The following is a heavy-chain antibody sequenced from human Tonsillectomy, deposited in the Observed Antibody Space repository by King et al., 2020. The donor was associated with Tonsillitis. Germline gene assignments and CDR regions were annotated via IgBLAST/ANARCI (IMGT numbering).Heavy chain of an antibody. CDR3: AKDRDIIIMVGHGMDV. Sequence: VQLVESGGGLVQPGGSLRVSCAASGFTFSSYAMNWVRQAPGKGLEWVSGIGGAGGSTNYADSVKGRFTISRDNLKNTLYLEMNSLRAGDTAVYYCAKDRDIIIMVGHGMDVWGQGTAVTVSS. CDR1: GFTFSSYA. J-gene: IGHJ6*02. CDR2: IGGAGGST. V-gene: IGHV3-23*04. D-gene: IGHD2-8*01.